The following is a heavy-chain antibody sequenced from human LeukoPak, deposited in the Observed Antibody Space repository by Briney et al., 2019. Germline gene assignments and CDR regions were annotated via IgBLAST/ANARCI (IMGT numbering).Heavy chain of an antibody. J-gene: IGHJ4*02. CDR2: ISYDGSQK. CDR1: GFTFSRYA. V-gene: IGHV3-30*04. CDR3: TRVLYSGSYYLDY. D-gene: IGHD1-26*01. Sequence: GGSLRLSCAVSGFTFSRYAMHWVRQAPGKGLDWVALISYDGSQKYFADSVKGRFTISRDNSKNTLYLQMNSLRAEDTALYYCTRVLYSGSYYLDYWGQGTLVTVSS.